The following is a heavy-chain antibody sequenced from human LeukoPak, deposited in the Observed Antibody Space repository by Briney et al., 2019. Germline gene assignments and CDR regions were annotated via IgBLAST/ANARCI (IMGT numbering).Heavy chain of an antibody. J-gene: IGHJ5*02. CDR2: IYPGDSDT. CDR3: ARLRIAAAGLKFNWFDP. D-gene: IGHD6-13*01. CDR1: GYSFTNYW. Sequence: GESLKISCKGSGYSFTNYWIGWVRQMPGKGLEWMGIIYPGDSDTRYSPSFQGQVTISADKSISTAYLQWSSLKASDTAMYYCARLRIAAAGLKFNWFDPWGQGTLVTVSS. V-gene: IGHV5-51*01.